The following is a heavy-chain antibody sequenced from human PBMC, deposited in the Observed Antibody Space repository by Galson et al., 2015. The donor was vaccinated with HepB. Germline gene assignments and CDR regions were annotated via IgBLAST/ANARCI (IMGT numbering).Heavy chain of an antibody. Sequence: SLRLSCAASGFTFSSYAMSWVRQAPGKGLGWVSAISGSGGSTYYADSVKGRFTISRDTSKNTLYLQMNSLSAEDTAVYYCAKDSAWWGVASGFDYWGQGTLVTVSS. CDR1: GFTFSSYA. V-gene: IGHV3-23*01. J-gene: IGHJ4*02. CDR3: AKDSAWWGVASGFDY. D-gene: IGHD5-12*01. CDR2: ISGSGGST.